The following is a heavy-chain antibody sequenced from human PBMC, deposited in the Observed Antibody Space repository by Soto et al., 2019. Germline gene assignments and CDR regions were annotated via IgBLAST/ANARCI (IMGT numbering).Heavy chain of an antibody. V-gene: IGHV3-30-3*01. Sequence: XGSLRLSCQVDGVSSSTKAISWVRQAPGKGLEWVAAISYHASNKNYAGSVKGRFTISRDNYKNTLYLQMNSLRTEDTAMYYCARWVYAFDYWGQGTLVTVSS. CDR1: GVSSSTKA. D-gene: IGHD6-13*01. J-gene: IGHJ4*02. CDR2: ISYHASNK. CDR3: ARWVYAFDY.